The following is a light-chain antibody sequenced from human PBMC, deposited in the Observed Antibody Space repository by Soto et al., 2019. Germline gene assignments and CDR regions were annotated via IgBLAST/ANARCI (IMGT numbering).Light chain of an antibody. CDR2: DVS. CDR1: SSDFGGYNY. V-gene: IGLV2-14*03. J-gene: IGLJ2*01. CDR3: SSYRSSNTLL. Sequence: QSVLTQPASVSGSPGQSITISCTGTSSDFGGYNYVSWYQQHPGKAPKLMIYDVSDRPSGVSNRFSGSKSGNTASLTISGLQAEDEADYYCSSYRSSNTLLFGGGTKVTVL.